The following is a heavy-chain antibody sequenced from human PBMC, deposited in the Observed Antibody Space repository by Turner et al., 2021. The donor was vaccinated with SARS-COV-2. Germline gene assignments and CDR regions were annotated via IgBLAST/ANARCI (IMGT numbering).Heavy chain of an antibody. V-gene: IGHV4-39*01. Sequence: QLQLRDSGPGLVKPSETLSLTCTVSGGSVDSSTYYWGWSRQPPGKGLEWLGSVLDSETTFYNPSLSSRVTISIDASRNQFSLRLASVTAADTDVYYRAGGPSAVYFDSWGLGTLVTVSS. CDR3: AGGPSAVYFDS. D-gene: IGHD3-16*01. CDR2: VLDSETT. J-gene: IGHJ4*02. CDR1: GGSVDSSTYY.